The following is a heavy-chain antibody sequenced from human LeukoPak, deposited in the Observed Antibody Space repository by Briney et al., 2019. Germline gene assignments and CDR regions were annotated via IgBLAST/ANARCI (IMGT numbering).Heavy chain of an antibody. J-gene: IGHJ5*02. CDR3: ARSGGPLNWFDP. CDR2: INHSRST. CDR1: GGSFSGYY. V-gene: IGHV4-34*01. Sequence: SETLSLTCAVYGGSFSGYYWSWIRQPPGKGLQWIGEINHSRSTNYNPPLKSRVTISVDTSKNQFSLRLSSVTAADTAVYYCARSGGPLNWFDPWGQGTLVTVSS.